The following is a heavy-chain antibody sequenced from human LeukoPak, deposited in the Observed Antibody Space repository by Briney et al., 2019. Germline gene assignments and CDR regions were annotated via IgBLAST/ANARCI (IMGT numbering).Heavy chain of an antibody. CDR1: GFTFSTYV. J-gene: IGHJ4*02. CDR2: IWYDGSKK. CDR3: AREMNYGDYFDY. D-gene: IGHD4-17*01. Sequence: PGGSLRLSCAASGFTFSTYVMHWVCQAPGKGLEWVAVIWYDGSKKDYADSVKGRFTISRDNSKNTLYLQMNSLRAEDTAVYYCAREMNYGDYFDYWGQGTLVTVSS. V-gene: IGHV3-33*01.